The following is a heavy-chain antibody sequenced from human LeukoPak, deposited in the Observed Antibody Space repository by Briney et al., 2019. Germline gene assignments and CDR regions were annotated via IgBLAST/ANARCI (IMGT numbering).Heavy chain of an antibody. D-gene: IGHD2-15*01. CDR2: IYHSGST. Sequence: PSGTLSLTCAVSGGSISNSNWWNWVRQPPGKGLEWIGEIYHSGSTNYNPSLRSRVTISVDTSKNQFSLKLSSVTAADTAVYYCARDRGSSDAFDIWGQGTMVTVSS. CDR1: GGSISNSNW. J-gene: IGHJ3*02. V-gene: IGHV4-4*02. CDR3: ARDRGSSDAFDI.